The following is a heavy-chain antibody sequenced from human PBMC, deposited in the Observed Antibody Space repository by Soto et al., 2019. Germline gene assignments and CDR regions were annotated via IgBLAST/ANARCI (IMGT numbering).Heavy chain of an antibody. CDR2: IYWDDDK. CDR3: AHRPPIWFGELLPNWFDP. J-gene: IGHJ5*02. D-gene: IGHD3-10*01. V-gene: IGHV2-5*02. CDR1: GFSLSTSGVG. Sequence: QITLKESGPTLVKPTQPLTLTCTFSGFSLSTSGVGVGWIRQPPGKALEWLALIYWDDDKRYSPSLKSRLTITKDTSKNQVVLTMTNMDPVDTATYYCAHRPPIWFGELLPNWFDPWGQGTLVTVSS.